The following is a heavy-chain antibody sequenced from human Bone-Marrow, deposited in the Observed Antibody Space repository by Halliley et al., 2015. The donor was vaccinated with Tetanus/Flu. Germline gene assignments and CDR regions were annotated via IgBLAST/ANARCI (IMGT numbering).Heavy chain of an antibody. CDR1: GFTFSDSF. J-gene: IGHJ3*01. D-gene: IGHD3-10*01. CDR2: ISASGRTT. CDR3: AREGRKDAFGC. V-gene: IGHV3-11*04. Sequence: AASGFTFSDSFMVWIRQAPGKGLEWLSFISASGRTTYYADSLKGRVTISRDNTKNLLFLQMNSLTADDTAVYYCAREGRKDAFGCRGQGTMVPVSS.